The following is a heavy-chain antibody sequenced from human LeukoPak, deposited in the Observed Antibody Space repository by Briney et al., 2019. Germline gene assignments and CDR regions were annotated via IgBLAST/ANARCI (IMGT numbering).Heavy chain of an antibody. CDR1: GFTFNNYT. Sequence: GGSLRLSCAASGFTFNNYTMNWVRQAPGKGLEWVSSISRNGIYIKYVDSVKGRFTVSRDNAKNSRYLQMNSLRAEDTAVYYCARDGLPATVANWFDPWGQGTLVTVSS. CDR3: ARDGLPATVANWFDP. V-gene: IGHV3-21*01. J-gene: IGHJ5*02. CDR2: ISRNGIYI. D-gene: IGHD2-15*01.